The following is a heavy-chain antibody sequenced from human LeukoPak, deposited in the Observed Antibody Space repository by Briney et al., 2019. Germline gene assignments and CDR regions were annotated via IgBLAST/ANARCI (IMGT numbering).Heavy chain of an antibody. CDR2: IYYSGST. J-gene: IGHJ4*02. CDR1: GGSFSGYY. CDR3: ARYYDSGGYGY. Sequence: SETLSLTCAVYGGSFSGYYWSWIRQPPGKGLEWIGYIYYSGSTNYNPSLKSRVTISVDTSKNQFSLKLSSVTAADTAVYYCARYYDSGGYGYWGQGTLVTVSS. V-gene: IGHV4-59*01. D-gene: IGHD3-22*01.